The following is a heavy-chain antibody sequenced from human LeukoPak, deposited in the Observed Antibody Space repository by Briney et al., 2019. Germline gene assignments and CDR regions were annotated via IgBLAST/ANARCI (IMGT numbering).Heavy chain of an antibody. J-gene: IGHJ4*02. CDR3: ARNIGGSSDISVDFDY. D-gene: IGHD6-19*01. CDR1: GDRVSSNSAA. V-gene: IGHV6-1*01. CDR2: TYYRSKWYN. Sequence: SQTLSLTCAISGDRVSSNSAAWNWIRQSPSRGLEWLGRTYYRSKWYNDYAVFVKSRITINADTSKNQFSLQLNSVTPEDTAVYYCARNIGGSSDISVDFDYWGQGTLVTVSS.